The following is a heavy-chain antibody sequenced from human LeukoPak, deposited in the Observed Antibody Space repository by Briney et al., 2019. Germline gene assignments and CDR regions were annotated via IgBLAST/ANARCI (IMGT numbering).Heavy chain of an antibody. CDR3: AKDHYWSIDY. J-gene: IGHJ4*02. Sequence: GGSLRLSCVASGLIFSSYAMHWVRHAPGQGLVWVSRIKGDGISTNYADSVKGRFTISRDIAKNTLYLQMNSLRAEDTGVYYCAKDHYWSIDYWGRGTLVTVSS. CDR1: GLIFSSYA. CDR2: IKGDGIST. V-gene: IGHV3-74*01. D-gene: IGHD3-3*01.